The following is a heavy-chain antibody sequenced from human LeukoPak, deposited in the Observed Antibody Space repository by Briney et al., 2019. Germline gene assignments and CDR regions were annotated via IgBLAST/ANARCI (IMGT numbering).Heavy chain of an antibody. Sequence: GGSLRLSCAASGFTFSDYYMNWIRQAPGKGLGWVSYITDSGSTKYYADSVKGRFTISRDNAKNSLYLQMNSLRAEDTAVYYCARETSYGDYTYLDYWGQGTLVTVSS. V-gene: IGHV3-11*01. CDR2: ITDSGSTK. J-gene: IGHJ4*02. CDR1: GFTFSDYY. D-gene: IGHD4-17*01. CDR3: ARETSYGDYTYLDY.